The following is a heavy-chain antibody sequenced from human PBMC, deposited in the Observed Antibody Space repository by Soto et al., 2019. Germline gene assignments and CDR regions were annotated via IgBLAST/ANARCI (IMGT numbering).Heavy chain of an antibody. D-gene: IGHD6-13*01. Sequence: PGGSLRLSCAASGFTFRRFTMNSVPQAPGEGLEWVSTISSNSAYIYYTDALRVRFTISRDNAKNSLHLQMNSQRAEDTAVYYCTRDASRDSSARGWFDPWGPGTLVTVSS. CDR2: ISSNSAYI. CDR1: GFTFRRFT. CDR3: TRDASRDSSARGWFDP. J-gene: IGHJ5*02. V-gene: IGHV3-21*01.